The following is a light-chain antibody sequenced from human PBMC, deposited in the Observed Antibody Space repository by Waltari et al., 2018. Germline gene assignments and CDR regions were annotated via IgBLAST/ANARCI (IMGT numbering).Light chain of an antibody. CDR1: QSVLYSSNNKNY. J-gene: IGKJ2*01. CDR2: WAS. Sequence: DIVMTQSPDSLPVSLGERATINCKSSQSVLYSSNNKNYLAWYQQKPGQPPKLLIYWASTLEPGVPDRVSGSGSVTDFTLTISSLQAEYVVVYYCQQYYNTPYTFGQGTKLEIK. V-gene: IGKV4-1*01. CDR3: QQYYNTPYT.